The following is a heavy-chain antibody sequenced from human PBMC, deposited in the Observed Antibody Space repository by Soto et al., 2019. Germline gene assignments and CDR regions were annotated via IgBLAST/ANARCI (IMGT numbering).Heavy chain of an antibody. D-gene: IGHD6-19*01. J-gene: IGHJ4*02. CDR2: IYPGDSDT. CDR1: GYSFTSYW. Sequence: GESLKISCKGSGYSFTSYWIGWVRQMPVKGLEWMGIIYPGDSDTRYSPSFQGQVTISADKSISTAYLQWSSLKASDTAMYYCATYSHSSGWYDFDCRGQGTLVTVSS. V-gene: IGHV5-51*01. CDR3: ATYSHSSGWYDFDC.